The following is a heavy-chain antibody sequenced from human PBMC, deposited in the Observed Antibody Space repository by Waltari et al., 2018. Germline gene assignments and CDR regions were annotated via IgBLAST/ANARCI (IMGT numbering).Heavy chain of an antibody. CDR1: GFTFTMFA. D-gene: IGHD3-16*01. CDR3: AKDLGNTSVPYYFDY. V-gene: IGHV3-23*01. Sequence: EVQLLDSGGGLVQTGGSRRLSCAASGFTFTMFAMSWVRQVPGRGLEWGAGISSRGFDTFYADSVKGRFTVSRDNSKNMLFLEMNNLRADDTGVYYCAKDLGNTSVPYYFDYWGQGTKVTVSS. J-gene: IGHJ4*02. CDR2: ISSRGFDT.